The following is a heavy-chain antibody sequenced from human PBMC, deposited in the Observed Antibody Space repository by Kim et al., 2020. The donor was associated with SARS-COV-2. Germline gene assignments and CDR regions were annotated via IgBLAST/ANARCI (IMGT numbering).Heavy chain of an antibody. CDR1: GFTFSIYG. V-gene: IGHV3-23*01. Sequence: GGSLRLSCATSGFTFSIYGLTWVRQAPQKGLEWVSAISADGTGTYYADSVKGRFTISRDSSKNTLSLLMNSLRVEDTAVYFCAKGFDVDSRAGRCFDSWGQGTVVTVSS. CDR3: AKGFDVDSRAGRCFDS. D-gene: IGHD3-10*01. J-gene: IGHJ3*02. CDR2: ISADGTGT.